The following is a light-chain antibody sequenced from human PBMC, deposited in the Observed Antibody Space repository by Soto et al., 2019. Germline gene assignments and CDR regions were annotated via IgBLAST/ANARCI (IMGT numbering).Light chain of an antibody. CDR2: GAS. V-gene: IGKV3-20*01. Sequence: EIVLTQSPGTLSLSPGERATLSCRASQSVSSSYLASYQQKPGQAPRLLIYGASSRAAGIPDRFSGSGSGTDFTLTISRLEPDDVAVYYCQQYGISPRTVGKGTKVDSK. CDR1: QSVSSSY. CDR3: QQYGISPRT. J-gene: IGKJ1*01.